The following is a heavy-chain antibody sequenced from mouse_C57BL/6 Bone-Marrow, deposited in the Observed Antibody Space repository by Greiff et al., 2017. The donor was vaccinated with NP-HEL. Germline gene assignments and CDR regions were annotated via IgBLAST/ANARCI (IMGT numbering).Heavy chain of an antibody. CDR3: ASLWLPYYAMDY. CDR2: IYPGGGYT. CDR1: GYTFTNYW. D-gene: IGHD2-2*01. V-gene: IGHV1-63*01. J-gene: IGHJ4*01. Sequence: QVHVKQSGAELVRPGTSVKMSCKASGYTFTNYWIGWAKQRPGHGLEWIGDIYPGGGYTNYNEKFKGKATLTADKSSSTAYMQFSSLTSEDSAIYYCASLWLPYYAMDYWGQGTSVTVSS.